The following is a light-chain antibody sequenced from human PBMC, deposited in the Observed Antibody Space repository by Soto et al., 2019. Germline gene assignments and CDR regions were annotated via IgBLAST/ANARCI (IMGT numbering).Light chain of an antibody. V-gene: IGKV1-33*01. CDR1: QDITNY. Sequence: DIQMTQSPPSLSASVGDSVTITCQASQDITNYLYWYQQKQGKAPKLLIYDASNLETGVPSRFSGGGSGTDFTFTISSLQPEDIATYYCQQYDDLPYTFGQGTKLGIK. CDR3: QQYDDLPYT. J-gene: IGKJ2*01. CDR2: DAS.